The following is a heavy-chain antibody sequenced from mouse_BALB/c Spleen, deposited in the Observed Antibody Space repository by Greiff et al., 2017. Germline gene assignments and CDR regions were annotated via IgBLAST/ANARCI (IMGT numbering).Heavy chain of an antibody. J-gene: IGHJ2*01. Sequence: EVKLMESGAELVKPGASVKLSCTASGFNIKDTYMHWVKQRPEQGLEWIGRIDPANGNTKYDPKFQGKATITADTSSNTAYLQLSSLTSEDTAVYYCARTGTGYFDYWGQGTTLTVSS. V-gene: IGHV14-3*02. CDR2: IDPANGNT. D-gene: IGHD4-1*01. CDR1: GFNIKDTY. CDR3: ARTGTGYFDY.